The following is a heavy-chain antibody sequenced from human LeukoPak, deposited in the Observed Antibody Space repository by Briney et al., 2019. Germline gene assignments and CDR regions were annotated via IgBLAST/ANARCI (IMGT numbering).Heavy chain of an antibody. D-gene: IGHD2-15*01. Sequence: ASVKVSCKASGHTFTGYYMHWVRQAPGQGLEWMGRINPNSGGTNYAQKFQGRVTMTRDTSISTAYMELSRLRSDDTAVYYCARDRGRYCSGGSCKSDAFDIWGQGTMVTVSS. CDR2: INPNSGGT. CDR1: GHTFTGYY. CDR3: ARDRGRYCSGGSCKSDAFDI. V-gene: IGHV1-2*06. J-gene: IGHJ3*02.